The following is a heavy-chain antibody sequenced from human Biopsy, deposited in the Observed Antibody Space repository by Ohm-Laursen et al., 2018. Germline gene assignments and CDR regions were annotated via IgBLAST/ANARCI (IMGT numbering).Heavy chain of an antibody. D-gene: IGHD1-26*01. J-gene: IGHJ4*02. Sequence: SVKVSCNASGYSFTGYYMHWVRQAPGQGLEWMGGIIPMFGTANYAQMFQGRVTISADESTSTSYMELSSLTTEDTAIYYCARGPHSGSHSCFDYWGRGTLVTVSS. V-gene: IGHV1-69*13. CDR1: GYSFTGYY. CDR3: ARGPHSGSHSCFDY. CDR2: IIPMFGTA.